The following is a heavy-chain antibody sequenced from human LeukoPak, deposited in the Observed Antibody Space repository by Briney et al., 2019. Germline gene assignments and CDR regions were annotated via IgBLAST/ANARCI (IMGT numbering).Heavy chain of an antibody. J-gene: IGHJ5*01. Sequence: PGGSLRLSCAASGFTFDDYAMHWVRQAPGKGLEWVSGISWNSGSIGYADSVKGRFTISRDNAKNSLYLQMNSLRAEDTALYYCAKDLGIEYSSGWFGCWGQGTLVTVSS. V-gene: IGHV3-9*01. D-gene: IGHD6-19*01. CDR1: GFTFDDYA. CDR3: AKDLGIEYSSGWFGC. CDR2: ISWNSGSI.